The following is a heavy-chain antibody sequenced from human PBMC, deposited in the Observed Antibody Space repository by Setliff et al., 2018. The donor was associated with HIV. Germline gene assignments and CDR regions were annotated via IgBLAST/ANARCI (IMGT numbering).Heavy chain of an antibody. J-gene: IGHJ4*02. V-gene: IGHV4-34*01. CDR3: ARGSYRGSGYFVRYFDS. CDR1: GGPFTTYY. D-gene: IGHD3-3*01. CDR2: NNHGGST. Sequence: PSETLSLTCAVYGGPFTTYYWSWIRQTPGKGLEWIGENNHGGSTNYNPSLKSRVTISVDRSKNQFFLKLTSVTAADTAVYYCARGSYRGSGYFVRYFDSWAQGMLVTVSS.